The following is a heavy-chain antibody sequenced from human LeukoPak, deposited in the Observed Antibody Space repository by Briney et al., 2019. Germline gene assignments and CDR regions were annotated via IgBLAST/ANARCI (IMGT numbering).Heavy chain of an antibody. CDR3: ARERVTATSFDY. CDR1: GFTFSSYS. J-gene: IGHJ4*02. D-gene: IGHD2-15*01. V-gene: IGHV3-48*04. Sequence: GGSLRLSCAASGFTFSSYSMNWVRQAPGKGLEWVSYISSRSSTIYYADSVKGRFTISRDNAKNSLYLQMNNLRVEDTAVYYCARERVTATSFDYWGQGVLVTVSS. CDR2: ISSRSSTI.